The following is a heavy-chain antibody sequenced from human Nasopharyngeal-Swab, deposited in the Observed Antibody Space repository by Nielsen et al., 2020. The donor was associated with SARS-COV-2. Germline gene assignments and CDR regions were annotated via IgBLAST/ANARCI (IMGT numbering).Heavy chain of an antibody. Sequence: GGFLRLSCAASGFTFSSYAMHWVRQAPGKGLEWVAVISYDGNNKYYADSVKGRFTISRDNSKNTLYLQMNSLRAEDTAVYYCARGPAARGYFDCWGQGTLVTVSS. CDR2: ISYDGNNK. CDR3: ARGPAARGYFDC. V-gene: IGHV3-30-3*01. CDR1: GFTFSSYA. J-gene: IGHJ4*02. D-gene: IGHD2-2*01.